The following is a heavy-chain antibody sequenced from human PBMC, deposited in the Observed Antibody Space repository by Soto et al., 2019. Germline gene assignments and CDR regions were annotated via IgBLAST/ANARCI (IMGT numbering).Heavy chain of an antibody. D-gene: IGHD2-2*01. CDR2: IYYTGKT. J-gene: IGHJ5*02. V-gene: IGHV4-30-4*01. CDR1: VDYIHVGGYS. Sequence: PSETLSLTCSFSVDYIHVGGYSWTWIRQRPGKGIEWMGYIYYTGKTYYNPSLESRLTMSVDRSKNQFSMRLTSVTAADTAVYFCGRDLTSNANCIDPWGQGTPVTVSS. CDR3: GRDLTSNANCIDP.